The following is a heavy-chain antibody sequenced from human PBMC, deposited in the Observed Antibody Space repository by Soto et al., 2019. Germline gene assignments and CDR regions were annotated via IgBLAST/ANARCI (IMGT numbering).Heavy chain of an antibody. CDR2: IYYDGST. J-gene: IGHJ4*02. V-gene: IGHV4-39*01. CDR1: GGSINSNNYY. Sequence: PSETLSLTCTVSGGSINSNNYYWAWIRQPPGKGLAWIASIYYDGSTYYNPSLKSRVTISIDTSKNQFSLRLRSVTAADTAIYYCAKVVVAATRHTDFDSWGPGTMVTVYS. D-gene: IGHD2-15*01. CDR3: AKVVVAATRHTDFDS.